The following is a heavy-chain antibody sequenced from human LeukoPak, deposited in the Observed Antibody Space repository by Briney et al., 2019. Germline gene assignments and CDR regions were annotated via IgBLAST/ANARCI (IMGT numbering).Heavy chain of an antibody. CDR2: ISSSGRTI. J-gene: IGHJ6*03. V-gene: IGHV3-48*03. CDR3: ARVILERQVAYYYYMDV. Sequence: GGSLRLSCAASGFTFSSYEMNWVRQAPGKGLEWVSYISSSGRTIYYADSVKGRFTISRDIAKNSLYLQMNSLRAEDTGVYYCARVILERQVAYYYYMDVWGKGTTVTISS. D-gene: IGHD1-1*01. CDR1: GFTFSSYE.